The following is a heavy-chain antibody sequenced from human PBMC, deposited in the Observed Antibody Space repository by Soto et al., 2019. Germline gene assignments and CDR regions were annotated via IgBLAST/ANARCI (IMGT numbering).Heavy chain of an antibody. J-gene: IGHJ6*02. CDR2: ISYDGSNK. D-gene: IGHD6-13*01. CDR3: ARDLYSSPPPRGMDV. CDR1: GFTFSSYA. V-gene: IGHV3-30-3*01. Sequence: PGGSLRLSCAASGFTFSSYAMHWVRQAPGKGLEWVAVISYDGSNKYYADSVKGRFTISRDNSKNTLYLQMNSLRAEDTAVYYCARDLYSSPPPRGMDVWGQVTTVTVSS.